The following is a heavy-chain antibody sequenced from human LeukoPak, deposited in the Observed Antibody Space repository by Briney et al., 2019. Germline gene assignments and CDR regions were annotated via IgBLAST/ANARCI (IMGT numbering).Heavy chain of an antibody. D-gene: IGHD3-3*01. CDR3: TTDVGNYDFWSGYYPQAYFYYYMDV. CDR2: IKSKTDGGTT. J-gene: IGHJ6*03. CDR1: GFTVSSNY. Sequence: GGSLRLSCAASGFTVSSNYMSWVRQAPGKGLEWVGRIKSKTDGGTTDYAAPVKGRFTISRDDSKNTLYLQMNSLKTEDTAVYYCTTDVGNYDFWSGYYPQAYFYYYMDVWGKGTTVTVSS. V-gene: IGHV3-15*01.